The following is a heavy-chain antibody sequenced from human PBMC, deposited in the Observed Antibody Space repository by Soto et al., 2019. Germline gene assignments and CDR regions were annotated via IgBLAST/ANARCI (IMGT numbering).Heavy chain of an antibody. Sequence: QVQLVESGGGLVKPGGSLRLSCAASGFTFSDYYMNWIRQAPGKGLEWVSYISSSGNTVYYADSAKGRFTISRDNAKNSLYLQMNSLRAEDTAVYYCARDPGYGYSLDYWGQGTLVTVSS. J-gene: IGHJ4*02. CDR3: ARDPGYGYSLDY. V-gene: IGHV3-11*01. D-gene: IGHD5-18*01. CDR2: ISSSGNTV. CDR1: GFTFSDYY.